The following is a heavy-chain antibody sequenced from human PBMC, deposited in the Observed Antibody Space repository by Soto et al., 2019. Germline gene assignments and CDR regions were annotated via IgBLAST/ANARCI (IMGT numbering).Heavy chain of an antibody. J-gene: IGHJ6*02. CDR2: IIPIFGTA. Sequence: SVKVSCKASGGTFSSYAISWVRQAPGQGLEWMGGIIPIFGTANYAQKFQGRVTITADESTSTAYMELSSLRSEDMAVYYCARVRPRNYGMDVWGQGTTVTVSS. CDR3: ARVRPRNYGMDV. V-gene: IGHV1-69*13. CDR1: GGTFSSYA.